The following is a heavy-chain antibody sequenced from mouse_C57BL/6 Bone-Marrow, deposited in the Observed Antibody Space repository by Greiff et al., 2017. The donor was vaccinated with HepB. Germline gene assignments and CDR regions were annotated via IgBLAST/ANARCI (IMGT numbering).Heavy chain of an antibody. CDR2: INPGSGGT. J-gene: IGHJ3*01. CDR1: GYAFTNYL. V-gene: IGHV1-54*01. CDR3: ARVMVTTGFAY. D-gene: IGHD2-2*01. Sequence: VQLQQSGAELVRPGTSVKVSCKASGYAFTNYLIEWVKQRPGQGLEWIGVINPGSGGTNYNEKFKGKATLTADKSSRTAYMQLSSLTSEDSAVYFCARVMVTTGFAYWGQGTLVTVSA.